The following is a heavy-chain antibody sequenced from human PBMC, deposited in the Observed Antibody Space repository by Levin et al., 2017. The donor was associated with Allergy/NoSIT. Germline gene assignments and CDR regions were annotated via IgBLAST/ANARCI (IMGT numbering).Heavy chain of an antibody. CDR1: GFTFDDYA. D-gene: IGHD2-8*01. J-gene: IGHJ3*02. CDR3: AKDPSGVLGAFDI. V-gene: IGHV3-9*01. CDR2: ISWNSGSI. Sequence: PGGSLRLSCAASGFTFDDYAMHWVRQAPGKGLEWVSGISWNSGSIGYADSVKGRFTISRDNAKNSLYLQMNSLRAEDTALYYCAKDPSGVLGAFDIWGQGTMVTVSA.